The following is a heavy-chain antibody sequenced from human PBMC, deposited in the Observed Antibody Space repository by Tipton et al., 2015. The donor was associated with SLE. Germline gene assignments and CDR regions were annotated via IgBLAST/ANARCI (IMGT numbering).Heavy chain of an antibody. CDR1: GDSLSSNNYY. CDR3: TRGPDCSGGSCQIDY. Sequence: TLSLTCSVSGDSLSSNNYYWGWIRQSPAQGLEWIGTIHYAGGTYYNPSLRSRLTISVDTSENHFSLNLNSVTAADTAVYFSTRGPDCSGGSCQIDYWGQGILVTVSS. J-gene: IGHJ4*02. V-gene: IGHV4-39*07. D-gene: IGHD2-15*01. CDR2: IHYAGGT.